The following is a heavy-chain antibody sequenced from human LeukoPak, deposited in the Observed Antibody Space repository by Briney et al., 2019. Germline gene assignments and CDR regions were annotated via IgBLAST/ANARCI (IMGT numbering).Heavy chain of an antibody. V-gene: IGHV4-59*01. D-gene: IGHD5-24*01. CDR2: IYYSGST. J-gene: IGHJ6*02. CDR1: GGSISSYY. CDR3: ASVYKHGMDV. Sequence: PSETLSLTCTVSGGSISSYYWSWIRQPPGKGLEWIGYIYYSGSTNYNPSLKSRVTISVDTSKNQFSLKLSSVTAADTAVYYCASVYKHGMDVWGQGTTVIVSS.